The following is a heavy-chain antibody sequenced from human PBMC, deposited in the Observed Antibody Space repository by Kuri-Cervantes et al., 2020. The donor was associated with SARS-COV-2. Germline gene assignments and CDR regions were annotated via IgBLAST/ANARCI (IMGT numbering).Heavy chain of an antibody. V-gene: IGHV3-23*01. CDR1: GFPFTNCA. CDR3: AKDKKLEYSSSFGDGMDV. Sequence: GESLKIPLDSLGFPFTNCAMHWVRQAPGKGLEWVSDISGSGGRTNYADPVKGRFTISRDNSKNTLYLQMNSLRAEDTALYYCAKDKKLEYSSSFGDGMDVWGQGTTVTVSS. CDR2: ISGSGGRT. J-gene: IGHJ6*02. D-gene: IGHD6-6*01.